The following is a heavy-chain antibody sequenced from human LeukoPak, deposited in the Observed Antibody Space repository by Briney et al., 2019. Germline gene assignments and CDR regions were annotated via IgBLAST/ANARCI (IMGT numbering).Heavy chain of an antibody. D-gene: IGHD5-18*01. Sequence: PGGSLRLSCAASGFTFSDYYMRWIRQAPGKGLEWVSYISSSGNTIYYTDSVKGRFTISRDNAKNSLYLQMNSLRAEDTAVYYCARQERGYSYDYWGQGTLVTVSS. J-gene: IGHJ4*02. CDR2: ISSSGNTI. CDR1: GFTFSDYY. V-gene: IGHV3-11*01. CDR3: ARQERGYSYDY.